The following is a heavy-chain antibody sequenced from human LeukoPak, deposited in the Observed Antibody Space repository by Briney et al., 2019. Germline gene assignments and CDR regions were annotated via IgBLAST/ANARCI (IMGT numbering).Heavy chain of an antibody. D-gene: IGHD5-24*01. CDR1: GGSISSSSYY. V-gene: IGHV4-39*07. CDR2: IYSSGST. J-gene: IGHJ4*02. CDR3: ARGRWLQFSFDY. Sequence: SETLSLTCTVSGGSISSSSYYWGWIRQPPGKGLEWIGSIYSSGSTYYNPSLKSRVTISVDTSKNQFSLKLSSVTAADTAVYYCARGRWLQFSFDYWGQGTLVTVSS.